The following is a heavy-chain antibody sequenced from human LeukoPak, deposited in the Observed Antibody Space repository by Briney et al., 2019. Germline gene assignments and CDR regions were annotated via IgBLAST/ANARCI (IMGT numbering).Heavy chain of an antibody. CDR2: LNLNSGNT. D-gene: IGHD2-15*01. CDR3: ARANIYCSGGSCYSDWFDP. Sequence: ASVKVSCKASGYTFTICDLNWARHATGQGLVWMGGLNLNSGNTGYAQKFQGRVTMTRNTSISTAYMELSSLRSEDTAVYYCARANIYCSGGSCYSDWFDPWGQGTLVTVSS. J-gene: IGHJ5*02. V-gene: IGHV1-8*01. CDR1: GYTFTICD.